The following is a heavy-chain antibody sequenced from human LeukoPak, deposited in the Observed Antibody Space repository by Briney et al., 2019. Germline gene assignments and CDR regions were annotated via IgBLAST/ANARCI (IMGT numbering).Heavy chain of an antibody. CDR1: GGSISSHY. CDR2: IYYSGST. Sequence: PSETLSLTCTVSGGSISSHYWSWIRQPPGKGLEWIGYIYYSGSTNYNPSLKSRVTISVDTSKNQFSLKLSSVTAADTAVYYCARERSWPRMYCTNGVCSFNWFDPWGQGTLVTVSS. J-gene: IGHJ5*02. D-gene: IGHD2-8*01. V-gene: IGHV4-59*11. CDR3: ARERSWPRMYCTNGVCSFNWFDP.